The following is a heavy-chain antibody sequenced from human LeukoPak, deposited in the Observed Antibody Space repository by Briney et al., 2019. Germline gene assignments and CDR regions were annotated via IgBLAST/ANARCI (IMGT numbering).Heavy chain of an antibody. CDR1: GYTFTCYY. CDR2: INPNSGGT. D-gene: IGHD4-11*01. V-gene: IGHV1-2*02. J-gene: IGHJ4*02. CDR3: AKGTTVVPNFDY. Sequence: ASVKVSFKGSGYTFTCYYMHWVGPAPGKGLEWMGWINPNSGGTICAQKFQGRVTMNRDTSISTAYMDLSRLRSDDTAMYYCAKGTTVVPNFDYWGQGTLVTVSS.